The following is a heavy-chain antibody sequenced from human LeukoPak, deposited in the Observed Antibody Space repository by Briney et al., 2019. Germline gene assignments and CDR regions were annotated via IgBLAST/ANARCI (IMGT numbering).Heavy chain of an antibody. V-gene: IGHV3-74*01. CDR2: ISGDESST. J-gene: IGHJ4*02. CDR3: ARESGYCSGTHCWRPDDH. CDR1: GFTFSSFW. Sequence: GGSLRLSCAASGFTFSSFWMHWVRQAPGKGLEFVSRISGDESSTSYADSVKGRFTISRDSAKDTLYLQMNSLRAEDSAVYYCARESGYCSGTHCWRPDDHWGQGTLVTVSS. D-gene: IGHD2-15*01.